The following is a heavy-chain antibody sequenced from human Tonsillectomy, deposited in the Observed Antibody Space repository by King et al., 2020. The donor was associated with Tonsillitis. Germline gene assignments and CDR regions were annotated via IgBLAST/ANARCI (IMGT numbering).Heavy chain of an antibody. J-gene: IGHJ4*02. V-gene: IGHV5-51*01. Sequence: EVQLVESGAEVKKPGESLKISCKGSGYSFTNYWIGWVRQMPGKGLEWMGIIYPGDSDTRYSPSFQGQVTISADKSITTAYLQWSSLKASDTAMYYCALFYYHTIFTQDGDYWGQGTLVTVSS. CDR1: GYSFTNYW. D-gene: IGHD3-22*01. CDR2: IYPGDSDT. CDR3: ALFYYHTIFTQDGDY.